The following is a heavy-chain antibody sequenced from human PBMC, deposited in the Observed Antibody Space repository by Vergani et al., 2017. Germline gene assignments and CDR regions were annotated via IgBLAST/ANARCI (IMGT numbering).Heavy chain of an antibody. CDR1: GFTFSSYS. CDR2: ISSSSSTK. V-gene: IGHV3-48*01. D-gene: IGHD3-9*01. Sequence: EVQLVESGGGLVKPGGSLRLSCAASGFTFSSYSMNWVRQAPGKGLEWVSYISSSSSTKYYADSVKGRFTISRDKAKNSLYLQMHSLRAEDTAVYYCARDGAMLAGYSIGLFDDWGQGTLVTVSS. CDR3: ARDGAMLAGYSIGLFDD. J-gene: IGHJ4*02.